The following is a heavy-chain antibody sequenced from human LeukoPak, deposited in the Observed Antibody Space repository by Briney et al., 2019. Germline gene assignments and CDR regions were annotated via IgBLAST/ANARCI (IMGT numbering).Heavy chain of an antibody. J-gene: IGHJ4*02. CDR2: IRFDGNNK. CDR3: AKGTYYYDSSGYLPFDY. Sequence: GGSLRLSCAASGFTFSNYGIHWVRQALGKGLEWVTFIRFDGNNKYYADSVKGRFTIPRDNSKNTLYLQMNSLRAEDTAVYYCAKGTYYYDSSGYLPFDYWGQGTLVTVSS. D-gene: IGHD3-22*01. V-gene: IGHV3-30*02. CDR1: GFTFSNYG.